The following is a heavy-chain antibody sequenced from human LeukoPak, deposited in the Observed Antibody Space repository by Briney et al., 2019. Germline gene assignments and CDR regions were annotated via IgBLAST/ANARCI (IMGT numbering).Heavy chain of an antibody. D-gene: IGHD3-10*01. J-gene: IGHJ4*02. CDR3: ARDQTGSEGIIDY. Sequence: SATLSLTCTVSGGSISSYYWSWIRQPPGKGLEWIGYIYYSGSTNYNPSLKSRVTISVDTSKNQFSLKLSSVTAADTAVYYCARDQTGSEGIIDYWGQGTLVTVSS. V-gene: IGHV4-59*01. CDR2: IYYSGST. CDR1: GGSISSYY.